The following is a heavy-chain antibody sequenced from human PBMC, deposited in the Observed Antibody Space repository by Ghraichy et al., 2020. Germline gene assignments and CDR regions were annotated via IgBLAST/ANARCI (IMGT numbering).Heavy chain of an antibody. CDR1: GGSINNDGYH. CDR2: IYYSGTT. D-gene: IGHD2-15*01. CDR3: ARGSLVGMDV. V-gene: IGHV4-31*03. J-gene: IGHJ6*02. Sequence: SETPSLTCSVSGGSINNDGYHWTWIRQHPGKGLEWIGHIYYSGTTYYNSSLKSRIVISLDTSRSQFSLRLTSVTAADTAVYYCARGSLVGMDVWGQGTSVTVSS.